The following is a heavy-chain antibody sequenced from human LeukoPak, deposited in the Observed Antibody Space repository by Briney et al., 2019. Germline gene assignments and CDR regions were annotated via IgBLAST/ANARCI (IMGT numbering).Heavy chain of an antibody. J-gene: IGHJ5*02. CDR3: ARDPRIAVAGTSWFGP. CDR1: GYSFTSYG. Sequence: ASVKVSCKASGYSFTSYGISWVRQAPGQGLEWMGRISAYNGNTNYAQKVQGRVTMTTDTSTSTAYMELRSLRSDDTAVYYCARDPRIAVAGTSWFGPWGQGTLVTVSS. V-gene: IGHV1-18*01. D-gene: IGHD6-19*01. CDR2: ISAYNGNT.